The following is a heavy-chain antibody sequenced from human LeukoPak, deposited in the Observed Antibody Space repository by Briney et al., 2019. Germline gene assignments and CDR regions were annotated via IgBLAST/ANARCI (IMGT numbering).Heavy chain of an antibody. Sequence: GGSLRLSCAASGFSVSNNYISWVRQAPGKGLEWGSVIYSGGSTKYADSAKARFTISRDNSKNTVYLQMNSLRAEDTAVYFCARATLDNWGQGTLVTVSS. CDR1: GFSVSNNY. CDR2: IYSGGST. J-gene: IGHJ4*02. V-gene: IGHV3-53*01. CDR3: ARATLDN.